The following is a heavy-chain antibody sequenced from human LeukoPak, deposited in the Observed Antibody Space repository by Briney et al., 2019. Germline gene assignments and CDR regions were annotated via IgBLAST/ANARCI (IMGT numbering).Heavy chain of an antibody. CDR1: GFTFSTYA. J-gene: IGHJ3*01. CDR3: ARCQITVAGTGAFDV. CDR2: FSATDGSA. D-gene: IGHD6-13*01. V-gene: IGHV3-23*01. Sequence: GGSLRLSCAASGFTFSTYAMTWVRQAPGKGLEWVSAFSATDGSAQYADSLKGRFTISRDSTTNTLFLQINGLRAEDTAVYYCARCQITVAGTGAFDVWGQGTMVTVSS.